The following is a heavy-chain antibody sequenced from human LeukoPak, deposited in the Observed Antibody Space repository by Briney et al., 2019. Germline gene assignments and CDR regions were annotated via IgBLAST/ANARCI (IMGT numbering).Heavy chain of an antibody. CDR2: ISGSGGTT. J-gene: IGHJ4*02. D-gene: IGHD6-19*01. CDR3: AKGIVRRIAVAGTPFDH. Sequence: PGGSLRLSCAASGFTFSSYAMSWVRQAPGKGLEWVSAISGSGGTTYYTDSVKGRFTISRDNSKNTLYLQMNGLIAADTAVYYCAKGIVRRIAVAGTPFDHWGQGTLVTVSS. CDR1: GFTFSSYA. V-gene: IGHV3-23*01.